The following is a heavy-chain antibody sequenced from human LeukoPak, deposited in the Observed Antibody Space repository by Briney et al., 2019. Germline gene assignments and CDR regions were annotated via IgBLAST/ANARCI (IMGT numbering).Heavy chain of an antibody. CDR1: GFTFSNAW. Sequence: PGGSLRLSCAASGFTFSNAWMSWVRQAPGKGLEWVANIKQDGSEKYCVDSVKGRFTISRDNAKNSLYLQMNSLRAEDTAVYYCARDGYSYGSGWYFDLWGRGTLVTVSS. CDR3: ARDGYSYGSGWYFDL. CDR2: IKQDGSEK. V-gene: IGHV3-7*01. J-gene: IGHJ2*01. D-gene: IGHD5-18*01.